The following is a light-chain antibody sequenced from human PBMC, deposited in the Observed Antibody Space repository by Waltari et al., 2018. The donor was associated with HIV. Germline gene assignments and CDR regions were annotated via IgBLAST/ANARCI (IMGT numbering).Light chain of an antibody. Sequence: DIQMSQSPSTLSASVRDRVTIPCRASQSISSWLAWYQQKPGKAPNLLIYKASSLESGVPSRFSGSGSGTEFTLTISSLQPDDFATYYCQQYNSYAYSFGQGTKLEIK. CDR3: QQYNSYAYS. J-gene: IGKJ2*03. V-gene: IGKV1-5*03. CDR1: QSISSW. CDR2: KAS.